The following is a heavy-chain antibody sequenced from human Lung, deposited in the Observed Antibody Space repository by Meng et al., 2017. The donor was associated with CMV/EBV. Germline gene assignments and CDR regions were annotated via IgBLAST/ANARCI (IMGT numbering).Heavy chain of an antibody. CDR2: ISSSGSTM. V-gene: IGHV3-48*03. CDR3: ARAQRHIRGYYNYY. Sequence: GESXKISRKVSDFIFGSYEMKWVRQTAGKGLEWVSYISSSGSTMYYADSVRGRFTISRDNAKNSPYLQMNSRRAEDAAINYCARAQRHIRGYYNYYWGQGTLVTVSS. J-gene: IGHJ4*02. CDR1: DFIFGSYE. D-gene: IGHD5-24*01.